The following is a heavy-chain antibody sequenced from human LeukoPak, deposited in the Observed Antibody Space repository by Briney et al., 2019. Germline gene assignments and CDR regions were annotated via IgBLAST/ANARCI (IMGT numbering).Heavy chain of an antibody. Sequence: ASVKVSCTASGYTFTGYYMHWVRQAPGQGLEWMGWINPNSGGTNYAQKFQGRVTMTRDTSISTAYMELSRLRSDDTVVYYCARDGVCGPLFGSKYYYYYYMDVWGKGTTVTVSS. J-gene: IGHJ6*03. CDR1: GYTFTGYY. D-gene: IGHD2-21*01. V-gene: IGHV1-2*02. CDR2: INPNSGGT. CDR3: ARDGVCGPLFGSKYYYYYYMDV.